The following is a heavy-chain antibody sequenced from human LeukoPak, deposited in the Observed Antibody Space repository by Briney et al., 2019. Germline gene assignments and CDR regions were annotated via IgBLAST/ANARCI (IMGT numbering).Heavy chain of an antibody. CDR3: ARAPRGGSGSLILDY. V-gene: IGHV4-59*08. D-gene: IGHD3-10*01. J-gene: IGHJ4*02. CDR1: GGSISSYY. CDR2: IYYSGST. Sequence: SETLSLTCTVSGGSISSYYWNWIRQPPGRGLEWIGYIYYSGSTNYNPSLKSRVTISVDTSKNQFSLKLSSVTAADTAVYYCARAPRGGSGSLILDYWGQGTLVTVSS.